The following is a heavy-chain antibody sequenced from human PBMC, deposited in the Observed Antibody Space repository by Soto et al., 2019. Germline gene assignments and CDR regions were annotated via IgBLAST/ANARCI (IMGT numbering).Heavy chain of an antibody. J-gene: IGHJ6*02. CDR1: GGTFSSYA. Sequence: ASVKVSCKASGGTFSSYAISWVRQAPGQGLEWMGGIIPIFGTANYAQKFQGRVTITADESTSTAYMELSSLRSEDTAVYYCARDPDTAMVTSYGMDVWGQGTTVTVSS. D-gene: IGHD5-18*01. CDR3: ARDPDTAMVTSYGMDV. V-gene: IGHV1-69*13. CDR2: IIPIFGTA.